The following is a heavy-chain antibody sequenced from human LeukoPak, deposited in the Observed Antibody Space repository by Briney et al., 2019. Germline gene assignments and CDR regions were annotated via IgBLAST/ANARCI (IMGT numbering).Heavy chain of an antibody. CDR3: AREPYDILTPYYMDV. Sequence: GGSLRLSCAASGFTFSSYAMSWVRQAPGKGLEWVSAISGSGLSTYYADSVKGRFTISRDNAKNSLYLQMNSLRAEDTAVYYCAREPYDILTPYYMDVWGKGTTVTVSS. CDR2: ISGSGLST. J-gene: IGHJ6*03. V-gene: IGHV3-23*01. CDR1: GFTFSSYA. D-gene: IGHD3-9*01.